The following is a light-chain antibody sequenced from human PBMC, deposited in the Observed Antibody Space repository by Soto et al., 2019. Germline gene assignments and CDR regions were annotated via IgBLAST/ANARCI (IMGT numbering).Light chain of an antibody. J-gene: IGLJ2*01. CDR3: SSYTSSSTHVV. CDR1: SSDVGGYNY. Sequence: QSALTQPASVSGSPGQSITISCTGTSSDVGGYNYVSWYQHHPGKAPKLMIYDVSNRPSRVSDRFSGSKSGNTASLTTSGLQAEDEDDYYWSSYTSSSTHVVFGGGTQLTAL. V-gene: IGLV2-14*03. CDR2: DVS.